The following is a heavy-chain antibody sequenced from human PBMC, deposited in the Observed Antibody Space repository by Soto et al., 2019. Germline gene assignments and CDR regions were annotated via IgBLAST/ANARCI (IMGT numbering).Heavy chain of an antibody. V-gene: IGHV1-69*02. CDR2: IIPILGIA. CDR3: ASLMSSGYYYGMDV. Sequence: QVQLVQSGAEVKKPGSSVKVSCKASGGTFSSYTISWVRQAPGQGLEWMGRIIPILGIANYAQKFQGRVTITADKSTSTAYMELSSLRSEDTAVYYCASLMSSGYYYGMDVWGQGPKVTVSS. CDR1: GGTFSSYT. D-gene: IGHD3-10*01. J-gene: IGHJ6*02.